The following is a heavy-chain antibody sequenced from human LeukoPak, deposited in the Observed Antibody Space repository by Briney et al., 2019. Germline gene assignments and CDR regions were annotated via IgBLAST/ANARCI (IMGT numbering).Heavy chain of an antibody. J-gene: IGHJ6*02. CDR1: GGSISSYY. CDR3: ARDRGSGMDV. D-gene: IGHD3-10*01. CDR2: IYYSGST. V-gene: IGHV4-59*01. Sequence: SETLSLTCTVSGGSISSYYWSWIRQPPGKGLGWIGYIYYSGSTNYNPSLKSRVTISVDTSKNQFSLKLSSVTAADTAVYYCARDRGSGMDVWGQGTTVTVSS.